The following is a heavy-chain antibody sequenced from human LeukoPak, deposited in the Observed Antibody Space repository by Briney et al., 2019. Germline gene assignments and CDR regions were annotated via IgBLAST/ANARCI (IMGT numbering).Heavy chain of an antibody. Sequence: GESLKISCKGSGYSFTSYWIGWVRQMPGKGLEWMGIIYPDDSDTRYSPSFQGQVTISADKSITTAYLQWGSLKASDTAMYYCARRGYCATTTCYRLFDYWGQGTLVTVSS. CDR3: ARRGYCATTTCYRLFDY. V-gene: IGHV5-51*01. J-gene: IGHJ4*02. CDR2: IYPDDSDT. CDR1: GYSFTSYW. D-gene: IGHD2-2*01.